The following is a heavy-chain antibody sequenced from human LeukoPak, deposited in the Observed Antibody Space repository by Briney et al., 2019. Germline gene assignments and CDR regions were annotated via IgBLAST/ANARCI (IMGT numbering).Heavy chain of an antibody. D-gene: IGHD1-26*01. CDR3: AKARELDH. V-gene: IGHV3-9*01. CDR1: GFRFDDEA. Sequence: GGSLRLSCAASGFRFDDEAMHWVRQAPGKGLEWVSGISWNSGSIGYVDSVKGRFTISRDNAKNSLYLQMNSLRVEDTALYYCAKARELDHWGQGTLVTVSS. CDR2: ISWNSGSI. J-gene: IGHJ4*02.